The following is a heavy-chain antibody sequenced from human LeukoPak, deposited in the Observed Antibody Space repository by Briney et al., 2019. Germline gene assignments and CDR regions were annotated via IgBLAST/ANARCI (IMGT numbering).Heavy chain of an antibody. J-gene: IGHJ1*01. D-gene: IGHD3-3*01. CDR1: GYTLTELS. V-gene: IGHV1-24*01. Sequence: ASVNVSCKVSGYTLTELSMHWVRQAPGKGLEWMGGFDPEDGETIYAQKFQGRVTMTEDTSTDTAYMELSSLRSEDTAVYYCASVLRFLEWSFLQHWGQGTLVTVSS. CDR3: ASVLRFLEWSFLQH. CDR2: FDPEDGET.